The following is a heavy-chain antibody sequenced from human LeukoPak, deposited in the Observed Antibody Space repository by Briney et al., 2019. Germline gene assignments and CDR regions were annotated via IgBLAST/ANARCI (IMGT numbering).Heavy chain of an antibody. CDR2: IYGSTSA. J-gene: IGHJ4*02. CDR3: ARLNFGDDY. D-gene: IGHD4-17*01. CDR1: GFTVSSKY. V-gene: IGHV3-66*01. Sequence: GGSLRLSCAASGFTVSSKYINWVRQAPGKGLEWVSLIYGSTSADYADSVKGRFTISRDNSMNTVYLQMNSLRAEDTTIYYCARLNFGDDYWGQGTLVAVSS.